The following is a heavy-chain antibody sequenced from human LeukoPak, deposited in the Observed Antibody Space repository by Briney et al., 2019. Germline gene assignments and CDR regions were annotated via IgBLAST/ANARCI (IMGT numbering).Heavy chain of an antibody. CDR2: IIPIFGTA. V-gene: IGHV1-69*05. CDR1: GGTFSSYA. Sequence: GASVKVSCKASGGTFSSYAISWVRQAPGQGLGWMGGIIPIFGTANYAQKFQGRVTITTDESTSTAYMELSSLRSEDTAVYYCARELFGRGIVVAGSDYWGQGTLVTVSS. J-gene: IGHJ4*02. CDR3: ARELFGRGIVVAGSDY. D-gene: IGHD3-22*01.